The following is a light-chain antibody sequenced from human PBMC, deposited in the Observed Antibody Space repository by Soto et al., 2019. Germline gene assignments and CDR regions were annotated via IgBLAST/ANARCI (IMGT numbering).Light chain of an antibody. V-gene: IGLV2-14*01. CDR3: NSFRVNRLYV. CDR2: EVT. J-gene: IGLJ1*01. CDR1: SSDVGGYNA. Sequence: QPVLAQPASVAGSPGQRITIYCTGTSSDVGGYNAVSWYQHHPGKAPKLIIYEVTHRPAGISDRFSASKSGNTASLTISGLQAEDEADYYCNSFRVNRLYVFGTGTKVTVL.